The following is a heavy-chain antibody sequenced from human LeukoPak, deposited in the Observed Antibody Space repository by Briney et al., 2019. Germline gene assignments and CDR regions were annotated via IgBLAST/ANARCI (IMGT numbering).Heavy chain of an antibody. CDR2: ITPILGIA. V-gene: IGHV1-69*04. J-gene: IGHJ5*02. D-gene: IGHD2-15*01. CDR3: ARGTPGWFDP. CDR1: GGTFSSYA. Sequence: GSSVKVSCKASGGTFSSYAISWVRQAPGQGLEWMGRITPILGIAHYAQKFQGRVTITADKPTSTAYMELSSLRSEDTAVYYCARGTPGWFDPWGQGTLVTVSS.